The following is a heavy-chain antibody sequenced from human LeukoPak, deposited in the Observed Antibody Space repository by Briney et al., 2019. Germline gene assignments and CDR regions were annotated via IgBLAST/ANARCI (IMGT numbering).Heavy chain of an antibody. J-gene: IGHJ4*02. D-gene: IGHD2-2*01. V-gene: IGHV3-7*03. Sequence: GGSLRLSCAAAGFTFSNYWMSWVRQAPGKGREWGANIKQDGSEIYYVDSVKGRFTISRDNAENSLFLQIRSLTAADTAVYYCAREVVVVPAATYYFDSWGQGTPVTVSS. CDR2: IKQDGSEI. CDR3: AREVVVVPAATYYFDS. CDR1: GFTFSNYW.